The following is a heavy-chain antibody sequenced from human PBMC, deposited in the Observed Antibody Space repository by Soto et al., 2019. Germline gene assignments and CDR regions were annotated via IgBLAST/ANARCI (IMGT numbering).Heavy chain of an antibody. J-gene: IGHJ4*02. V-gene: IGHV4-31*03. CDR3: ARGANKGYFAIWIDY. Sequence: PSETLSLTCTVSGDSLSSGGHYWGWIRQHPGKGLEWIGHIYDSGNTYYSPSLRSRVTISADMSKNQFSLNLRSVTAADTAVYYCARGANKGYFAIWIDYWGQGTLVTVSS. CDR1: GDSLSSGGHY. D-gene: IGHD5-18*01. CDR2: IYDSGNT.